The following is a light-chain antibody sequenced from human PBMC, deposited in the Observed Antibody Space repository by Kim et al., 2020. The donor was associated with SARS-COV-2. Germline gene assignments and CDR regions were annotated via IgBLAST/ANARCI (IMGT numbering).Light chain of an antibody. J-gene: IGKJ5*01. CDR3: QQRSNLPPT. Sequence: VSPGESATLTCRASQSVSSFLGWYQQKPGQAPRLLIYDASNRATGIPARFSGSGSGTDFTLSISSLEPEDFAVYYCQQRSNLPPTFGQGTRLEIK. CDR2: DAS. V-gene: IGKV3-11*01. CDR1: QSVSSF.